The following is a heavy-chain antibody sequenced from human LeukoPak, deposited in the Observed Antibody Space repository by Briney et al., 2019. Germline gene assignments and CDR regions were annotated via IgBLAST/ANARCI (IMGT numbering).Heavy chain of an antibody. J-gene: IGHJ2*01. V-gene: IGHV4-59*08. CDR3: ARSATVTTSPFDL. CDR2: IYYSGST. CDR1: GGSISSYY. D-gene: IGHD4-17*01. Sequence: SETLSLTRTVSGGSISSYYWSWIRQPPGKGLEWIGYIYYSGSTNYNPSLKSRVTISVDTSKNQFSLKLSSVTAADTAVYYCARSATVTTSPFDLWGRGTLVTV.